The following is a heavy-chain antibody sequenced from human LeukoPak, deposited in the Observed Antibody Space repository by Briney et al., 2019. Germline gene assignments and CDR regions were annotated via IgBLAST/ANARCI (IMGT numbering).Heavy chain of an antibody. CDR2: ILWSGGST. CDR3: ARDDYGSGSWNDY. V-gene: IGHV3-20*04. D-gene: IGHD3-10*01. Sequence: GGSLRLSCAASGFTFDDYGMSWVRQAPGKGLEWVSGILWSGGSTGYADSVKGRFTISRDNATNSLYLQMNSLRPEDTALYYCARDDYGSGSWNDYWGQGTLVTVSS. CDR1: GFTFDDYG. J-gene: IGHJ4*02.